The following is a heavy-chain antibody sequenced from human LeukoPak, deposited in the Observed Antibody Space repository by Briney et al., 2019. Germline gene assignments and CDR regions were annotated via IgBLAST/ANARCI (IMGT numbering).Heavy chain of an antibody. CDR2: ICSTSRCI. CDR1: GFTFSSYS. J-gene: IGHJ4*02. V-gene: IGHV3-21*04. Sequence: GGSLRLSCAASGFTFSSYSMNWVRQAPGKGLEWVSSICSTSRCIFYADSVKGRFTISRDNAKSSLYLQMNDLRAEDTAVYYCAKGGKGDYDFWSGYPNGAGFDYWGQGTLVTVSP. D-gene: IGHD3-3*01. CDR3: AKGGKGDYDFWSGYPNGAGFDY.